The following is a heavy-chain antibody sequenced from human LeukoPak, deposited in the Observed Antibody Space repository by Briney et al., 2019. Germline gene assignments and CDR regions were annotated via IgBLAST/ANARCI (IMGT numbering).Heavy chain of an antibody. Sequence: SETLSLTCTVSGGSLNSYYWSWIRQPPGRGLEWIGYIYYSGSTNYSPSLTGRVTISVDTSKNQFSLKLSSVTAADTAVYYCARGLAAAGTSYFDYWGQGTLVTVSS. CDR3: ARGLAAAGTSYFDY. D-gene: IGHD6-13*01. J-gene: IGHJ4*02. V-gene: IGHV4-59*01. CDR1: GGSLNSYY. CDR2: IYYSGST.